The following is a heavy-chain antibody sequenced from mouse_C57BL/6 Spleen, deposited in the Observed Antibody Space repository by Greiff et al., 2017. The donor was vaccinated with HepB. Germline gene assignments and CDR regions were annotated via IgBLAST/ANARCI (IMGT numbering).Heavy chain of an antibody. CDR3: TTGYYGRPSFYFDY. Sequence: EVKLQESGAELVRPGASVKLSCTASGFNIKDDYMHWVKQRPEQGLEWIGWIDPENGDTEYASKFQGKATITADTSSNTAYLQLSSLTSEDTAVYYCTTGYYGRPSFYFDYWGQGTTLTVSS. D-gene: IGHD1-1*01. V-gene: IGHV14-4*01. J-gene: IGHJ2*01. CDR1: GFNIKDDY. CDR2: IDPENGDT.